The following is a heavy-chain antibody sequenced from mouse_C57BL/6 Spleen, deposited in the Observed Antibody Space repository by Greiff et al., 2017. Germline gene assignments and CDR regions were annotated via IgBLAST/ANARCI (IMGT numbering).Heavy chain of an antibody. V-gene: IGHV1-39*01. D-gene: IGHD1-1*01. CDR2: INPNYGTT. J-gene: IGHJ4*01. CDR1: GYSFTDYN. CDR3: ARNYGTLYAMDY. Sequence: EVQLQQSGPELVKPGASVKISCKASGYSFTDYNMNWVKQSNGKSLEWIGVINPNYGTTNYNEKFKSKATLTVDKSSSTAYMQLSSLTSEDSAVYYCARNYGTLYAMDYWGQGTSVTVSS.